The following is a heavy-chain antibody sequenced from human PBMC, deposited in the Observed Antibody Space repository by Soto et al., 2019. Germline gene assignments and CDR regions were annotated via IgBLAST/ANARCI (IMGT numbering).Heavy chain of an antibody. CDR2: INPADGTT. CDR3: ARDRPHAWLDP. Sequence: QVQLVQSGADVKEPGASVKVSCKASGYTFSDHYVQWVRQAPGQGLEWVAMINPADGTTRYAQMFQGRVTLTRDTPTNTVYMEMSSLRSEDTAFYYCARDRPHAWLDPWGQGTLVTVS. J-gene: IGHJ5*02. V-gene: IGHV1-46*01. CDR1: GYTFSDHY.